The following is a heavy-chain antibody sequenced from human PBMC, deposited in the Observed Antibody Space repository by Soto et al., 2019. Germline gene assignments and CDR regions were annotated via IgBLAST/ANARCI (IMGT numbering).Heavy chain of an antibody. V-gene: IGHV4-31*03. CDR2: IYYSGST. Sequence: QVQLQESGPGLVKPSQTLSLTCTVSGGSISSGGYYWSWIRQHPGKGLEWIGYIYYSGSTYYNPSLKSRVTISVDTSKNPFSLKLSSVTAADTAVYYCARSGPETYYDFWSGPFDPWGQGTLVTVSS. CDR1: GGSISSGGYY. D-gene: IGHD3-3*01. CDR3: ARSGPETYYDFWSGPFDP. J-gene: IGHJ5*02.